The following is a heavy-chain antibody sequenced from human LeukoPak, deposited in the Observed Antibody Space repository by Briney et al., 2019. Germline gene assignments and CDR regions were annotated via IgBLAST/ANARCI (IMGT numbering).Heavy chain of an antibody. Sequence: GGSLRLSCAASGFTFSSYEMNWVRQAPGKGLEWVAFIRYDGSNKYYADSVKGRFTISRDNSKNTLYLQMNSLRAEDTAVYYCAKAYYYGSGSDLGFDPWGQGTLVTVSS. V-gene: IGHV3-30*02. CDR3: AKAYYYGSGSDLGFDP. J-gene: IGHJ5*02. CDR1: GFTFSSYE. D-gene: IGHD3-10*01. CDR2: IRYDGSNK.